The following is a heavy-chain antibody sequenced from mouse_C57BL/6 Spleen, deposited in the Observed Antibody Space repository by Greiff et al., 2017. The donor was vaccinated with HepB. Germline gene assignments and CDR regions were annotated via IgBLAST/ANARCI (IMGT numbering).Heavy chain of an antibody. CDR1: GFTFNTYA. CDR3: VRYYYGSSYDCWYFDV. V-gene: IGHV10-3*01. J-gene: IGHJ1*03. CDR2: IRSKSSNYAT. D-gene: IGHD1-1*01. Sequence: EVHLVESGGGLVQPKGSLKLSCAASGFTFNTYAMHWVRQAPGKGLEWVARIRSKSSNYATYYADSVKDRFTISRDDSQSMLYLQMNNLKNEDTAMYYYVRYYYGSSYDCWYFDVWGTGTTVTVSS.